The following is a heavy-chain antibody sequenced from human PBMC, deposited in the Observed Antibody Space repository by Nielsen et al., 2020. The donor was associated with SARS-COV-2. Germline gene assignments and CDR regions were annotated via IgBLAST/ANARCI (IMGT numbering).Heavy chain of an antibody. J-gene: IGHJ6*03. CDR2: IRMSDGAT. D-gene: IGHD3-16*01. CDR3: AKELEVCCHYMDV. CDR1: GFALSAYG. Sequence: GESLKISCTASGFALSAYGMDWVRQVPGRGLEWLAHIRMSDGATQYADSVRGRFTISRDNAKNSLYLQMNSLRDEDTAVYFCAKELEVCCHYMDVWGKGTTVNVSS. V-gene: IGHV3-48*02.